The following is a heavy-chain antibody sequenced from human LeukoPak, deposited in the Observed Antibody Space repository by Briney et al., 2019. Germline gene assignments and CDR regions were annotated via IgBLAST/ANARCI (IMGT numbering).Heavy chain of an antibody. CDR1: GGSISSSSYY. V-gene: IGHV4-39*07. J-gene: IGHJ4*02. CDR3: ARDPDSSGEYYFDY. Sequence: SETLSLTCTVSGGSISSSSYYWGWIRQPPGKGLEWIGSIYYSGSTYYNPSLKSRVTISVDTSKNQFSLKLSSVTAADTAVYYCARDPDSSGEYYFDYWGQGTLVTASS. D-gene: IGHD3-22*01. CDR2: IYYSGST.